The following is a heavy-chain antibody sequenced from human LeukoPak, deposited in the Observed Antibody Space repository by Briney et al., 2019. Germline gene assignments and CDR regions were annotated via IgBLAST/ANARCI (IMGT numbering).Heavy chain of an antibody. CDR3: ARHYYGSGSYYPFDY. CDR1: GGSISSYY. CDR2: IYYSGST. D-gene: IGHD3-10*01. V-gene: IGHV4-59*01. Sequence: PSETLSLTCTVSGGSISSYYWSWIRQPPGKGLEWIGYIYYSGSTNYNPSLKSRVTISVDTSKNQFSLNLSSVAAADTAVYYCARHYYGSGSYYPFDYWGQGTLVTVSS. J-gene: IGHJ4*02.